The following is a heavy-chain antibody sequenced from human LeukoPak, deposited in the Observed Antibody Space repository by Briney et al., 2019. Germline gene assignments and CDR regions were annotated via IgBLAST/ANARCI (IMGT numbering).Heavy chain of an antibody. CDR2: ISYDGSNK. D-gene: IGHD2-2*01. CDR1: GFTFSSYG. V-gene: IGHV3-30*18. J-gene: IGHJ4*02. CDR3: AKVVSRYCSSTSCPEDY. Sequence: GRSLRLSWAASGFTFSSYGMHWVRQAPGKGLEWVAVISYDGSNKYYADSVKGRFTTSRDNSKNTLYLQMNSLRAEDTAVYYCAKVVSRYCSSTSCPEDYWGQGTLVTVSS.